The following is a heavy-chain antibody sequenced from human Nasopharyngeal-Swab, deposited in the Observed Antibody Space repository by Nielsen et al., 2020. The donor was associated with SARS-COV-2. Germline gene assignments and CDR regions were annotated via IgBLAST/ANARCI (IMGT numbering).Heavy chain of an antibody. V-gene: IGHV4-39*07. D-gene: IGHD3-10*01. J-gene: IGHJ4*02. CDR1: GGSISNSNYY. CDR2: IYYSGST. CDR3: ARIIWFGEFYYFDY. Sequence: SETLSLTCTVSGGSISNSNYYWGWIRQPPGKGLEWIGSIYYSGSTYYNPSLKSRVSISLDTAKNQFSLKLTSVTAADTAVYYCARIIWFGEFYYFDYWGQGTLVSVSS.